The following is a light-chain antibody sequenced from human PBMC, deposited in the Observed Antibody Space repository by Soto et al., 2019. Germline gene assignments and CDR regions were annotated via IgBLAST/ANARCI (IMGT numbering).Light chain of an antibody. J-gene: IGKJ5*01. CDR2: DAS. V-gene: IGKV3-11*01. Sequence: EIVLTQSPGTLSVSPGERATLSCRASQTLSSNLAWYQQKPGQAPRLLIYDASNRATGIPDRFSGGGSGTDFTLTISSLEPEDFAVYYCQQRSNLPPTFGQGTRLEIK. CDR3: QQRSNLPPT. CDR1: QTLSSN.